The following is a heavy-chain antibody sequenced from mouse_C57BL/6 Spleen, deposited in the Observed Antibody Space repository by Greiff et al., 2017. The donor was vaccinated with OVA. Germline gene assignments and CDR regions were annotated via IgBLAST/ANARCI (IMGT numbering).Heavy chain of an antibody. CDR3: ARVSGSSYYFDY. CDR2: IYPSDSET. J-gene: IGHJ2*01. V-gene: IGHV1-61*01. D-gene: IGHD1-1*01. CDR1: GYTFTSYW. Sequence: VQLQQPGAELVRPGSSVKLSCKASGYTFTSYWMDWVKQRPGQGLEWIGNIYPSDSETHYNQKFKDKATLTVDKSSSTAYMQLSSLTSEDSAVYYCARVSGSSYYFDYWGQGTTLTVSS.